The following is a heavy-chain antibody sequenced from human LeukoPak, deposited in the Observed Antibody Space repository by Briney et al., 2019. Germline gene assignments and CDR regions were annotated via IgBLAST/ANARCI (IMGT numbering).Heavy chain of an antibody. CDR2: IIPIFGTA. V-gene: IGHV1-69*05. CDR3: AIGDWRDRYCSSTSCYHFDY. Sequence: GASVKVSCKASGGTFSSYAISWVRQAPGQGLEWIGGIIPIFGTANYAQKFQGRVTITTDESTGTAYMELSSLRSEDTAVYYCAIGDWRDRYCSSTSCYHFDYWGQGTLVTVSS. D-gene: IGHD2-2*01. CDR1: GGTFSSYA. J-gene: IGHJ4*02.